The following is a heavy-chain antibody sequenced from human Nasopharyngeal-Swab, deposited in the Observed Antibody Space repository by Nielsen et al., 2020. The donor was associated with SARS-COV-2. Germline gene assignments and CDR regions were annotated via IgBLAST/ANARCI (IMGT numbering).Heavy chain of an antibody. Sequence: WIRQPPGKGLEWIGYIYYSGSTYYNPSLKSRVTISVDTSKNQFSLKLSSVTAADTAAYYCARAVAVAEFDYWGQGTLVTVSS. CDR3: ARAVAVAEFDY. J-gene: IGHJ4*02. CDR2: IYYSGST. D-gene: IGHD6-19*01. V-gene: IGHV4-31*02.